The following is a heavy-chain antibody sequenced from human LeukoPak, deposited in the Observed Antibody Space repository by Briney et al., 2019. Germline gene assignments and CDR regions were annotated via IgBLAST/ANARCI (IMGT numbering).Heavy chain of an antibody. V-gene: IGHV3-30-3*01. D-gene: IGHD6-13*01. Sequence: QTGGSLRLSCAASGFTFSSYAMHWVRQAPGKGLEWVAVISYDGSNKYYADSVKGRFTISRDNSKNTLYLQMNSLRAEDTAVYYCAREQQLDAFDIWGQGTMVTVSS. J-gene: IGHJ3*02. CDR2: ISYDGSNK. CDR3: AREQQLDAFDI. CDR1: GFTFSSYA.